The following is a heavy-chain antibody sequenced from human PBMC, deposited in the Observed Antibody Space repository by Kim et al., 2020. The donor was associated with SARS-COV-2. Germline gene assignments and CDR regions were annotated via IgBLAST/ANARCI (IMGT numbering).Heavy chain of an antibody. CDR1: GVSISSSSYY. V-gene: IGHV4-39*01. Sequence: AETLSLTCTVSGVSISSSSYYWVWIRQPPGKGLEGIGSFYCSGSTYSNPSLKSRVTITVNTSNTQFSLKLSPVTAADTALYYCTGGLRGAMFVVVISYY. J-gene: IGHJ6*01. CDR3: TGGLRGAMFVVVISYY. D-gene: IGHD3-3*01. CDR2: FYCSGST.